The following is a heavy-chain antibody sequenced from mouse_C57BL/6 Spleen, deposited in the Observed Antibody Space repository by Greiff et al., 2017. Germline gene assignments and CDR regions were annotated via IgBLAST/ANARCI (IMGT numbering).Heavy chain of an antibody. Sequence: QVQLQQPGAELVKPGASVKLSCTASGYTFTSYWMHWVKQRPGQGLEWIGMIHPNSGSTNYNEKFKSKATLTVDKSSSTAYLQLSSLTSEDSAVYYCARTGLDTGYWYFDVWGTGTTVTVSS. CDR2: IHPNSGST. D-gene: IGHD3-3*01. CDR1: GYTFTSYW. J-gene: IGHJ1*03. V-gene: IGHV1-64*01. CDR3: ARTGLDTGYWYFDV.